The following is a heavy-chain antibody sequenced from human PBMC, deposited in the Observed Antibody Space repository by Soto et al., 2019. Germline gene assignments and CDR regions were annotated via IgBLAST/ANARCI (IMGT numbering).Heavy chain of an antibody. CDR1: GGTFSSYA. J-gene: IGHJ6*02. CDR3: ARSQGSSTSLEIYYYYYYGMDV. V-gene: IGHV1-69*01. D-gene: IGHD2-2*01. Sequence: QVQLVQSGAEVKKPGSSVKVSCKASGGTFSSYAISWVRQAPGQGLEWMGGIIPISGTANYAQKFQGRVTITADESTSTAYMELIRLRSEDTAVYYCARSQGSSTSLEIYYYYYYGMDVWGQGTTVTVSS. CDR2: IIPISGTA.